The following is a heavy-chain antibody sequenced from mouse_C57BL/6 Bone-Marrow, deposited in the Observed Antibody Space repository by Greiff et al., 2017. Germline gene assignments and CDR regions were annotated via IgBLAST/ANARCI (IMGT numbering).Heavy chain of an antibody. V-gene: IGHV1-64*01. D-gene: IGHD2-5*01. J-gene: IGHJ4*01. CDR2: IHPNSGST. CDR3: ARSGYSNDAMDY. CDR1: GYTFTSYW. Sequence: QVQLKQPGAELVKPGASVKLSCKASGYTFTSYWMHWVKQRPGQGLEWIGMIHPNSGSTDYNEKFKSKATLTVDKSSSTAYMQLSSLTSEDSAVYYCARSGYSNDAMDYWGQGTSVTVSS.